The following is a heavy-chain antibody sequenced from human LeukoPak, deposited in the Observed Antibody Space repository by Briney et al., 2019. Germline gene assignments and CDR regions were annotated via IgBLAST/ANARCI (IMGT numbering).Heavy chain of an antibody. CDR1: GFTFGDYA. V-gene: IGHV3-49*04. J-gene: IGHJ4*02. CDR2: IRSKAYGGTT. D-gene: IGHD4-23*01. Sequence: GGSLRLSCTASGFTFGDYAMSWVRRAPGKGLEWVGFIRSKAYGGTTEYAASVKGRFTISRDDSKSIAYLQMNSLKTDDTAVYYCTVSTTVALDESWGYWGQGTLVTVSS. CDR3: TVSTTVALDESWGY.